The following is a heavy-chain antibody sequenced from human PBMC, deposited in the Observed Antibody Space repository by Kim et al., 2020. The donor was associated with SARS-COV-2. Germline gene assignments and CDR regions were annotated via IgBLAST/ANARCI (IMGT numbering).Heavy chain of an antibody. J-gene: IGHJ4*02. CDR3: ARMGSRIWYSGFDY. D-gene: IGHD6-13*01. V-gene: IGHV4-34*01. Sequence: NPPLKRRVHISVDTSKSQFSLKLSSVTAADTAVYYCARMGSRIWYSGFDYWGQGTLVTVSS.